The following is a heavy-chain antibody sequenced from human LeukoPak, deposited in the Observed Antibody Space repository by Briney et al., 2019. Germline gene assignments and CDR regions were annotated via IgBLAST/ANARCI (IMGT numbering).Heavy chain of an antibody. CDR3: ARLGASRRYFDY. D-gene: IGHD1-26*01. Sequence: GGSLRLSCAASGFTVSSNYMSWVRQAPGKGLEWVSVIYSGGSTYYADSVKGGFTISRDNSKNTLYLQMNSLRAEDTAVYYCARLGASRRYFDYWGQGTLVTVSS. CDR1: GFTVSSNY. CDR2: IYSGGST. J-gene: IGHJ4*02. V-gene: IGHV3-53*01.